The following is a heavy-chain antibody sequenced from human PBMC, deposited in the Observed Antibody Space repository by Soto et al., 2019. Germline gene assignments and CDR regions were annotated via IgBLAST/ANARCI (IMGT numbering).Heavy chain of an antibody. V-gene: IGHV3-30*18. CDR2: TSYDGTKK. D-gene: IGHD3-3*01. Sequence: QVQLVESGGGVVQPGRSRRLSCAASGFIFSNYGMHWVRQAPGKGLEWVAVTSYDGTKKYYGDSVKGRFTISRDNSMNTLYLQMDSRSAEDTAVYYCAKELGLWSGYLDAFAIGGQGTMVTVS. CDR1: GFIFSNYG. CDR3: AKELGLWSGYLDAFAI. J-gene: IGHJ3*02.